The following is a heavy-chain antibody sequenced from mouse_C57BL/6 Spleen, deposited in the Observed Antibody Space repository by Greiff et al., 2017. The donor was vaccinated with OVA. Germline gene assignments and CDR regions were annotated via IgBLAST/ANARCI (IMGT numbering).Heavy chain of an antibody. CDR1: GFTFSSYA. CDR3: ARDGSSGYLFAY. J-gene: IGHJ3*01. V-gene: IGHV5-4*01. CDR2: ISDGGSYT. D-gene: IGHD3-2*02. Sequence: EVMLVESGGGLVKPGGSLKLSCAASGFTFSSYAMSWVRQTPEKRLEWVATISDGGSYTYYPDNVKGRFTISRDNAKNNLYLQMSHLKSEDTAMYYCARDGSSGYLFAYWGQGTLVTVSA.